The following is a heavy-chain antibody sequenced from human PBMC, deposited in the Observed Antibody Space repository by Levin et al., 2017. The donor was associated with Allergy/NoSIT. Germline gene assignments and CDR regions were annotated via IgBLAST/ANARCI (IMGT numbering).Heavy chain of an antibody. CDR3: VKRDWALVEGS. CDR1: GFTFSSYA. V-gene: IGHV3-23*01. D-gene: IGHD3-3*02. Sequence: HPGGSLRLSCAASGFTFSSYAMSWVRQAPGKGLEWVSGISGSGDDTRYPDSVKGRFTISRDNSENTLYLQMNSLIVADTAIYYCVKRDWALVEGSWGQGTLVTVSS. J-gene: IGHJ5*02. CDR2: ISGSGDDT.